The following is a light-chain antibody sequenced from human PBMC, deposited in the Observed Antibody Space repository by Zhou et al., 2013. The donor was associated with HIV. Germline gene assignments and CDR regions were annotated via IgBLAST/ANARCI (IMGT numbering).Light chain of an antibody. J-gene: IGKJ1*01. CDR3: QQYYDIPRT. CDR2: GTY. V-gene: IGKV1-NL1*01. Sequence: DIQMTQSPSSVSASVGDRVTVTCRASQDIGNSLIWYQQKPGKAPKLLVYGTYTLASGVPSRFSGSGSGTDYTLTISSLQPEDFATYHCQQYYDIPRTFGQGTKVEIK. CDR1: QDIGNS.